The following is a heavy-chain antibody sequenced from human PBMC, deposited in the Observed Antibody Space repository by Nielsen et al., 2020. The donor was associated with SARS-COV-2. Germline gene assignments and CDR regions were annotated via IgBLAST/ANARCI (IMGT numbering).Heavy chain of an antibody. CDR3: ARGGAAALGY. CDR1: EISFRSYG. J-gene: IGHJ4*02. V-gene: IGHV3-48*01. D-gene: IGHD6-13*01. Sequence: GGSLRLSCVASEISFRSYGMNWVRQAPGKGLEWVSYISSSSSTIYYADSVKGRFTISRDNAKNSLYLQMNSLRAEDTAVYYCARGGAAALGYWGQGTLVTVSS. CDR2: ISSSSSTI.